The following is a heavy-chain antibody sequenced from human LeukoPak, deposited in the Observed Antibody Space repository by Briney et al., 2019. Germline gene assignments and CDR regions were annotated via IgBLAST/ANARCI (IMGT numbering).Heavy chain of an antibody. D-gene: IGHD2-2*03. V-gene: IGHV3-30*02. CDR3: AKDFAGYCSSTSCYPSDY. CDR2: IRYDGSNK. CDR1: GFTFSSCG. Sequence: PGGSLRLSCAASGFTFSSCGMHWVRQAPGKGLEWVAFIRYDGSNKYYADSVKGRLTISRDNSKNTLYLQMNSLRAEDTAVYYCAKDFAGYCSSTSCYPSDYWGQGTLVTVSS. J-gene: IGHJ4*02.